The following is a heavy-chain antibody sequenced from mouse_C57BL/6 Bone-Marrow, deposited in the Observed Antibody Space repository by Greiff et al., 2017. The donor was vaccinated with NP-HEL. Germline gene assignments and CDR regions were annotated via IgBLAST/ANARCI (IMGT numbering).Heavy chain of an antibody. CDR3: ARLHYDGSSADV. D-gene: IGHD1-1*01. CDR2: INRDGGST. J-gene: IGHJ1*03. Sequence: EVQLLESGAGLVQPGASLKLSCEPNEYDFPTYDMPWVRQTPEKRLELVAAINRDGGSTNYTDTMERRSTNSRDNTNKTLYMQMSSLTSEDTALYYCARLHYDGSSADVWGTGTTVTVSS. V-gene: IGHV5-2*01. CDR1: EYDFPTYD.